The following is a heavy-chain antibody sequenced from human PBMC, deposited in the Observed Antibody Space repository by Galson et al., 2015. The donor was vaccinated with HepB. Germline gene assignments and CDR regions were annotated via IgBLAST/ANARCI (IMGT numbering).Heavy chain of an antibody. CDR2: IYYSGST. V-gene: IGHV4-61*01. D-gene: IGHD2-2*01. Sequence: CTVSGGSVSSGSYYWSWIRQPPGRGLEWIGYIYYSGSTNYNPSLKSRVTISVDTSKNQFSLKLSSVTAADTAVYYCARVNYCSSTSCYSPAFDPWGQGTLVTVSS. CDR1: GGSVSSGSYY. CDR3: ARVNYCSSTSCYSPAFDP. J-gene: IGHJ5*02.